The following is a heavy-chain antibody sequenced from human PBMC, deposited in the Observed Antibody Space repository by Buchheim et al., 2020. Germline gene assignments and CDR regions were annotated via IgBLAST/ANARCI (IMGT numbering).Heavy chain of an antibody. Sequence: QVQLVQSGAEVKKPGASVKVSCKASGYTFTSYGISWVRQAPGQGLEWMGWISAYNGNTNYAQKLQGRVTMTTETSTSTAYMELRSLRSDDTAVYYCARFHPPAFYDFWSGYYYYYYGMDVWGQGTT. CDR3: ARFHPPAFYDFWSGYYYYYYGMDV. J-gene: IGHJ6*02. CDR1: GYTFTSYG. V-gene: IGHV1-18*01. D-gene: IGHD3-3*01. CDR2: ISAYNGNT.